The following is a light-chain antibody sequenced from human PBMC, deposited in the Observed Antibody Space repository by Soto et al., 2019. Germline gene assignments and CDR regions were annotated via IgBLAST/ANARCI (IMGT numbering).Light chain of an antibody. CDR1: SSDVGGYDY. CDR3: SSYTRSSISV. Sequence: QSALTQPASVSGSPGQSITISCTGTSSDVGGYDYVSWYQQHPGKAPTLLIYDVINRPSGVSFRFSGSKSGNTASLTISGLQAEDEAEYYCSSYTRSSISVFGTGTKFTVL. CDR2: DVI. V-gene: IGLV2-14*01. J-gene: IGLJ1*01.